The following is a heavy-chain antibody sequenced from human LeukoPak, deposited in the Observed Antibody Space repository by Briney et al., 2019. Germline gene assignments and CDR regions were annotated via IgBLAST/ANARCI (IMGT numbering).Heavy chain of an antibody. CDR3: ARKGIAVAGTDY. Sequence: AASVKVSCKASGYTFTSYDINWVRQATGQGLEWMGWMNPNSGNTGYAQKFQGRVTMTRNTSISTAYMELSSLRSEDTAVYYCARKGIAVAGTDYWGQGILVTVSS. V-gene: IGHV1-8*01. CDR1: GYTFTSYD. D-gene: IGHD6-19*01. CDR2: MNPNSGNT. J-gene: IGHJ4*02.